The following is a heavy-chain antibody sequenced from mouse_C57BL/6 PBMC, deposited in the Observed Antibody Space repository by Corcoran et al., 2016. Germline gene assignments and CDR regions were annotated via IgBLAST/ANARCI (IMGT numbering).Heavy chain of an antibody. CDR3: ARHYVSSYWYFDV. J-gene: IGHJ1*03. CDR2: INTYSGVP. CDR1: GYTFTTYG. D-gene: IGHD1-1*01. Sequence: QIQLVQSGPELKKPGETVKISCKASGYTFTTYGMSWVKQAPGKGVKWMGWINTYSGVPTYADDFKGRFAFSVETSASTAYLQINNLKNEDTDTYFGARHYVSSYWYFDVWGTGTTVTVSS. V-gene: IGHV9-3*01.